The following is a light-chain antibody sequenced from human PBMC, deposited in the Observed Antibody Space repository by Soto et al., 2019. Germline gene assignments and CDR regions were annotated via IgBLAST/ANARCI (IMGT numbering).Light chain of an antibody. J-gene: IGLJ1*01. CDR1: SGDIGSYNR. V-gene: IGLV2-14*01. Sequence: QSVLTQPASVSGSPGQSITISCTGTSGDIGSYNRVSWYQQHPGKAPKLIIYEVTDRPSGGSNRFSGSKSGNTASLTISGLQAEAEAEYYCSSYTNINTRACVFGTGTKGTVL. CDR2: EVT. CDR3: SSYTNINTRACV.